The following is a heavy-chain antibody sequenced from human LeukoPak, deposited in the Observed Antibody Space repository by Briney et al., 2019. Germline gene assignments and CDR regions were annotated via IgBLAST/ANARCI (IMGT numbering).Heavy chain of an antibody. CDR1: GDSISSYY. D-gene: IGHD6-13*01. J-gene: IGHJ4*02. CDR3: ATAYSSTWYYFDY. V-gene: IGHV4-59*01. Sequence: SETLSLTCTVSGDSISSYYWSWIRHPQGKGLEWIGYIYHSGSTNYNPSLKSRVTISAVTSKHQFSLKLASATAADTAVYYCATAYSSTWYYFDYWCQRTPVTVSS. CDR2: IYHSGST.